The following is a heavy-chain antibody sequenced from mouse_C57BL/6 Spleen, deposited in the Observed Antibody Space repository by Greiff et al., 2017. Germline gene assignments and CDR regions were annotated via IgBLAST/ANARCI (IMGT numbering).Heavy chain of an antibody. J-gene: IGHJ4*01. Sequence: VQLQPPGAELVKPGASVQLSCKASGYTFPSYWMHWVKQRPGRGLAWIGRIDPNSGGTKYNEQFKSKATLTVDKPSSTAYMLLSSMTSEDSAVYYCARERGELGRDYAMDYWGQGTSVTVSS. V-gene: IGHV1-72*01. CDR3: ARERGELGRDYAMDY. D-gene: IGHD4-1*01. CDR2: IDPNSGGT. CDR1: GYTFPSYW.